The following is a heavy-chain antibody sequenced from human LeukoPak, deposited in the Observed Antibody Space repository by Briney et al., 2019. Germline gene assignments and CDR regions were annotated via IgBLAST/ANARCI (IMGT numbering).Heavy chain of an antibody. D-gene: IGHD6-19*01. CDR2: LYYSGST. CDR1: GGSFSSNSVY. CDR3: ARDVTHIALAGG. V-gene: IGHV4-39*07. J-gene: IGHJ4*02. Sequence: PSETLSLTCTVSGGSFSSNSVYWGWIRQPPGKALAWIGSLYYSGSTYYNPSLKSRVTISVDTSKNQFSLKLSSVTAADTAVYYCARDVTHIALAGGWGQGTLVTVSS.